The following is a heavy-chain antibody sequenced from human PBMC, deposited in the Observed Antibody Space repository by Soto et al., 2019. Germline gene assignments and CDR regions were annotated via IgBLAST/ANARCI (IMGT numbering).Heavy chain of an antibody. J-gene: IGHJ4*02. CDR2: IYYSGST. CDR1: GGSIRSSSYY. V-gene: IGHV4-39*01. CDR3: ASVTRRIFDY. Sequence: SETQSLTKTVSGGSIRSSSYYWGWIRQPPGKGLEWIGSIYYSGSTYYNPSLKSRVTISVDTSKNQFSLKLSSVTAADTAVYYCASVTRRIFDYWGQGTLVTVSS. D-gene: IGHD4-4*01.